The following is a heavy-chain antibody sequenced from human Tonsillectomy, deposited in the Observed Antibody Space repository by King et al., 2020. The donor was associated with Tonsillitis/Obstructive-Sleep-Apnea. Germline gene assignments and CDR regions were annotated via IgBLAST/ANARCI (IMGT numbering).Heavy chain of an antibody. V-gene: IGHV4-59*01. Sequence: QLQESGPGLVKPSETLSLTCTVSAGSISGYYWSWIRQPPGKGLEWIGDIYYSGSTNYNPSLQSRVTISVDTSKNQFSLKLSSVTAADTAVYYCARGGTTFLNWFDPWGQGTLVTVSP. J-gene: IGHJ5*02. CDR1: AGSISGYY. CDR2: IYYSGST. CDR3: ARGGTTFLNWFDP. D-gene: IGHD4-17*01.